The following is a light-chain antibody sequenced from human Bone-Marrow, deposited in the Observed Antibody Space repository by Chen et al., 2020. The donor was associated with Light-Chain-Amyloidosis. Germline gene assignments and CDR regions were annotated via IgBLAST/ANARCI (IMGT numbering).Light chain of an antibody. Sequence: DIQMTQSPSTLSASEGDRVTITYLTRQSISSWLAWNQQKPGKAPKLLIYKATSLKSGVPSRFSGSESGTEFTLTIRSLQPDDFATYYSQQYNSYFTTFGQGTKVEIK. CDR1: QSISSW. CDR2: KAT. CDR3: QQYNSYFTT. J-gene: IGKJ1*01. V-gene: IGKV1-5*03.